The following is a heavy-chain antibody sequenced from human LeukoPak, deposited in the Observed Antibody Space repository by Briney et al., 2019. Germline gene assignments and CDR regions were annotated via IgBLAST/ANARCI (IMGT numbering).Heavy chain of an antibody. CDR3: AREIFGSGSYPGF. J-gene: IGHJ4*02. CDR1: GFACNTYG. V-gene: IGHV3-33*01. Sequence: TGGSLRLSCAASGFACNTYGMHWVRQAPGQGLEWVALIWHDGSHKFYSNAVSGQFTISRANSKNTVSLQMNNLRPEDTAVYYCAREIFGSGSYPGFWGQGTLVTVSS. D-gene: IGHD3-10*01. CDR2: IWHDGSHK.